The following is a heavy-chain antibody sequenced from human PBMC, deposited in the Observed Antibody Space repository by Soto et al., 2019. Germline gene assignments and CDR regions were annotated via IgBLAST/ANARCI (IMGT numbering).Heavy chain of an antibody. CDR2: IWYDGSNK. J-gene: IGHJ4*02. CDR3: ARDRTVVTDLVDY. CDR1: GFTFSSYG. V-gene: IGHV3-33*01. D-gene: IGHD2-15*01. Sequence: GGSLRLSCAASGFTFSSYGMHWVRQAPGKGLEWVAVIWYDGSNKYYADSVKGRFTISRDNSKNTLYLQMNSLRAEDTAVYYCARDRTVVTDLVDYWGQGTLVTVSS.